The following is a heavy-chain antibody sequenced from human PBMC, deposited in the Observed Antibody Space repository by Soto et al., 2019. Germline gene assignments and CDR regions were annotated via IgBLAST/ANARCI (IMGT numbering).Heavy chain of an antibody. V-gene: IGHV1-2*04. CDR3: ARSPRETTVTYFDY. Sequence: ASVKVSCKASGYTFTGYYMHWVRQAPGQGLEWMGWINPNSGGTNYAQKFQGWVTMTRDTSISTAYMELSRLRSDDTAVYYCARSPRETTVTYFDYWGQGTLVTVSS. J-gene: IGHJ4*02. CDR1: GYTFTGYY. CDR2: INPNSGGT. D-gene: IGHD4-17*01.